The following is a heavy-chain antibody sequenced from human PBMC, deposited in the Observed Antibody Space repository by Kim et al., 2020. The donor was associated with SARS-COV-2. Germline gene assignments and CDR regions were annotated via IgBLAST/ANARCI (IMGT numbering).Heavy chain of an antibody. J-gene: IGHJ4*02. CDR1: GYTFTSYG. V-gene: IGHV1-18*01. CDR3: ARVTPHYYDSSGYVDY. CDR2: ISAYNGNT. Sequence: ASVKVSCKASGYTFTSYGISWVRQAPGQGLEWMGWISAYNGNTNYAQKLQGRVTMTTDTSTSTAYMELRSLRSDDTAVYYCARVTPHYYDSSGYVDYWGQGTLVTVSS. D-gene: IGHD3-22*01.